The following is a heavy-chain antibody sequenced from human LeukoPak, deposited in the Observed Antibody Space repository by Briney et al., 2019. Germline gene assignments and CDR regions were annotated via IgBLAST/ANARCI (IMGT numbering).Heavy chain of an antibody. D-gene: IGHD3-22*01. CDR2: TYHSGST. CDR3: ARGYYDSSGYYYGRYYFDY. Sequence: SETLSLTCTVSGGSTSSSTYYWGWIRQPPGKGLEWIGSTYHSGSTYYNPPLKSRATISVDTSNKQFSLKLSSVTAADTAVYYCARGYYDSSGYYYGRYYFDYWGQGTLVTVSS. V-gene: IGHV4-39*01. CDR1: GGSTSSSTYY. J-gene: IGHJ4*02.